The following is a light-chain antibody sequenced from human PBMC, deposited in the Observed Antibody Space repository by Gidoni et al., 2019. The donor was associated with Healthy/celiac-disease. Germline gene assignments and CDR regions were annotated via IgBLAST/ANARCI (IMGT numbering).Light chain of an antibody. CDR2: GAS. CDR1: QSVSNSH. CDR3: QQYGRSPIT. J-gene: IGKJ5*01. Sequence: EIVLTQPTGTLSLSPGERATLASRASQSVSNSHLARYHQNPGPPPRLLIYGASSRATGIPDRCSGGGSGTDFTLTISRLEPEACAFYYCQQYGRSPITFGQGTRLEIK. V-gene: IGKV3-20*01.